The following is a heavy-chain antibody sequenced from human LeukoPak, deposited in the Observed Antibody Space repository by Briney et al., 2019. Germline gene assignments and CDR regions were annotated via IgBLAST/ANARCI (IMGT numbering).Heavy chain of an antibody. Sequence: PGKSLRLSCAASGFMFSRSDIHWVRQAPGKGVEWGAVIWQDRSDTYGSNKDYADSVKGRFTISRDNSKNTVYLQMNSLRVEDTAVYYCAKDGNCGGDCYGWFDPWGQGALVTVSS. J-gene: IGHJ5*02. CDR2: IWQDRSDTYGSNK. CDR1: GFMFSRSD. V-gene: IGHV3-33*06. CDR3: AKDGNCGGDCYGWFDP. D-gene: IGHD2-21*02.